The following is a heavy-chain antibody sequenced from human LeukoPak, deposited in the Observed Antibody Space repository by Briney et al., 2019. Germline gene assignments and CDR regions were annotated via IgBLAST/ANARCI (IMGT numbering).Heavy chain of an antibody. V-gene: IGHV3-13*01. CDR1: GFTFSSYD. D-gene: IGHD3-9*01. CDR2: IGTAGDT. J-gene: IGHJ6*03. Sequence: GGSLRLSCAASGFTFSSYDMHWVRQATGKGLEWVSAIGTAGDTYYPGSVKGRFTISRENAKNSLYLQMNSLRVGDTAVYYCARGGGAGHYDILTGYNAYYYMDVWGKGTTVTISS. CDR3: ARGGGAGHYDILTGYNAYYYMDV.